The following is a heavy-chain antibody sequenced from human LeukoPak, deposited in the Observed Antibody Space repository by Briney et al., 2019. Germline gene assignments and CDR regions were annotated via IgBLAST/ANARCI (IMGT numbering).Heavy chain of an antibody. CDR3: ARHAYSNYLLDY. J-gene: IGHJ4*02. CDR1: GYSISSGYY. D-gene: IGHD4-11*01. Sequence: PSETLSLTCAVSGYSISSGYYWGWIWQPPGKGLEWIGSIYHSGSTYYNPSLKSRVTISVDTSKNQFSLKLSSVTAADTAVYYCARHAYSNYLLDYWGQGTLVTVSS. CDR2: IYHSGST. V-gene: IGHV4-38-2*01.